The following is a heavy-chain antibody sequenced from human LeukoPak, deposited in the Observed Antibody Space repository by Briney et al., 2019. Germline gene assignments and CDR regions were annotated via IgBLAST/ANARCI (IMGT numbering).Heavy chain of an antibody. CDR2: IDGSGDST. J-gene: IGHJ6*02. CDR1: GFTFSNYA. V-gene: IGHV3-23*01. CDR3: ARDYRAAAGRYYYYYGMDV. D-gene: IGHD6-13*01. Sequence: GGSLRLSCAASGFTFSNYAMSWVRQAPGKGLEWVSAIDGSGDSTYYADSVKGRFTISRDNSKNTLYLQMNSLRAEDTAVYYCARDYRAAAGRYYYYYGMDVWGQGTTVTVSS.